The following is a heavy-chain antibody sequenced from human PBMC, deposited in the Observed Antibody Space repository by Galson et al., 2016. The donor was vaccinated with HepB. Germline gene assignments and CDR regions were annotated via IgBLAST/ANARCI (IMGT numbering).Heavy chain of an antibody. CDR2: IWYDGNKK. Sequence: SLRLSCAASGFTVSSYGMHWVRQAPGKGLEWVAVIWYDGNKKYYADSVKGRFTISRDNSKNTPYLQMNSLRVDDTAVYYCARGESKYYDFWSGNYYYFMDVWGKGTTVTVSS. CDR1: GFTVSSYG. V-gene: IGHV3-33*01. J-gene: IGHJ6*03. CDR3: ARGESKYYDFWSGNYYYFMDV. D-gene: IGHD3-3*01.